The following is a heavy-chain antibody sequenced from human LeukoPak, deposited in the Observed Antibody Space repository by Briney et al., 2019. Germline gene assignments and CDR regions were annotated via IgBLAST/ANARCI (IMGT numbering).Heavy chain of an antibody. CDR1: GGSISGYY. CDR3: ARDRALRH. J-gene: IGHJ4*02. Sequence: PSEILSLSCTSSGGSISGYYWCWLRQPPGRGLEWAGNIFNSGGTNYNPSLKSRITISLDTSKNQFFLKLISVAAADTAVYYCARDRALRHWGQGTLVTVSS. CDR2: IFNSGGT. V-gene: IGHV4-59*01.